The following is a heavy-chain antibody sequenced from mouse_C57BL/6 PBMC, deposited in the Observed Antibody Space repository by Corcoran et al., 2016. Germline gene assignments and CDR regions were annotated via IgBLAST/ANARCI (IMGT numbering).Heavy chain of an antibody. CDR1: GYTFTDYN. CDR2: INPNNGGT. J-gene: IGHJ3*01. Sequence: EVQLQQSGPELVKPGASVKIPCKASGYTFTDYNRDWVKQSHGKSLEWIGDINPNNGGTIYNQKFKGKATLTVDKSSSTAYMELRSLTSEDTAVYYCARGGYDGYYVGWFAYWGQGTLVTVSA. D-gene: IGHD2-3*01. V-gene: IGHV1-18*01. CDR3: ARGGYDGYYVGWFAY.